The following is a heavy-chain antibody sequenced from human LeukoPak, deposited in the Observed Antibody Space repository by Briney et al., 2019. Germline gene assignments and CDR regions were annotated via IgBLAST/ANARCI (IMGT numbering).Heavy chain of an antibody. V-gene: IGHV4-59*01. CDR1: GGSISSYY. J-gene: IGHJ6*03. CDR2: IYYSGST. Sequence: SETLSLTCTVSGGSISSYYWSWIRQPPGKGLEWIGYIYYSGSTNYNPSLKSRVTISVDTSKNQFSLKLSSVTAADTAVYYCARVDFYSYGLYYYYYYMDVWGKGTTVTISS. CDR3: ARVDFYSYGLYYYYYYMDV. D-gene: IGHD5-18*01.